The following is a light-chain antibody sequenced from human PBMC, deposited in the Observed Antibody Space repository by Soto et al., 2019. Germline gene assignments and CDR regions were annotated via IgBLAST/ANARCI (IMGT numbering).Light chain of an antibody. Sequence: DIQMTQSPSSLSASIGDRVTISCRASQDISSSLNWYQHKSGKAPKLLIYAASGLHSGVPSRFSGSGSGTDFTLTISSLQPEDFATYYCQQSYVTPWTVGQGTKVDIK. CDR3: QQSYVTPWT. V-gene: IGKV1-39*01. CDR1: QDISSS. CDR2: AAS. J-gene: IGKJ1*01.